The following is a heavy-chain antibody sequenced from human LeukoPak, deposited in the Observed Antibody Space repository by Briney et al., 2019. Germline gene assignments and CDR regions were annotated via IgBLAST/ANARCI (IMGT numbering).Heavy chain of an antibody. CDR2: IYHSGST. Sequence: SQTLSLTCAVSGGSISSGGYSWSWIRQPPGKGLEWIGYIYHSGSTYYNPSLKSRVTISVDRSKSQFSLKLSSVTAADTAVYYCARRSYCSGGSCYSPGAFDIWGQGTMVTVSS. CDR3: ARRSYCSGGSCYSPGAFDI. D-gene: IGHD2-15*01. CDR1: GGSISSGGYS. J-gene: IGHJ3*02. V-gene: IGHV4-30-2*01.